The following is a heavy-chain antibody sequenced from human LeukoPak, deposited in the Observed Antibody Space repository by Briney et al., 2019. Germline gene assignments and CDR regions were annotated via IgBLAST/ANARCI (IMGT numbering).Heavy chain of an antibody. Sequence: GGSLRLSCAASGFTFSSYAMSWVRQAPGNGLVWVSRINSDGSSTTSADSVKGRFTISRDNAKNTLYLQMNSLRAEDTAVYYCAKGGATVIDYWGQGTLVTVSS. D-gene: IGHD4-17*01. CDR3: AKGGATVIDY. V-gene: IGHV3-74*01. J-gene: IGHJ4*02. CDR1: GFTFSSYA. CDR2: INSDGSST.